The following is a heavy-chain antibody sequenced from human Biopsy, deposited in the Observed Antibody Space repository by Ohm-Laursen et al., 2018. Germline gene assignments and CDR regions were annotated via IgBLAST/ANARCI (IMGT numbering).Heavy chain of an antibody. V-gene: IGHV4-31*01. CDR1: GGSISSGGSS. J-gene: IGHJ5*02. Sequence: TLSLTCTVSGGSISSGGSSWSWIRQRPGKGLEWIGYIFNSANTYYNPSLKNLIIISGDTSKNQFSLKLNSVTAADTAVYYCARGDYFDSNGYFWFDPWGQGTLVTVSS. D-gene: IGHD3-22*01. CDR2: IFNSANT. CDR3: ARGDYFDSNGYFWFDP.